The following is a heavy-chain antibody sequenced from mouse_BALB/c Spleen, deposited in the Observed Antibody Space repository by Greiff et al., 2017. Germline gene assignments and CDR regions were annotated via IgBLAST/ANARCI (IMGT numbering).Heavy chain of an antibody. D-gene: IGHD1-2*01. CDR2: ISSGGGST. V-gene: IGHV5-12-1*01. Sequence: EVMLVESGGGLVKPGGSLKLSCAASGFAFSSYDMSWVRQTPEKRLEWVAYISSGGGSTYYPDTVKGRFTISRDNAKNTLYLQMSSLKSEDTAMYYCARQEEYYGYWFAYWGQGTLVTVSA. CDR1: GFAFSSYD. J-gene: IGHJ3*01. CDR3: ARQEEYYGYWFAY.